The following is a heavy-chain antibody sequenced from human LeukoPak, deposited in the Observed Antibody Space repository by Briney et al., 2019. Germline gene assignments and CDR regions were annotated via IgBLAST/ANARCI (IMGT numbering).Heavy chain of an antibody. CDR3: AGSSSSTFDY. J-gene: IGHJ4*02. V-gene: IGHV4-61*02. CDR2: IYTSGST. CDR1: GGSISSGSYY. D-gene: IGHD6-6*01. Sequence: PSETLSLTCTVSGGSISSGSYYWSWIRQPAGKGLEWIGRIYTSGSTNYNPSLKSRVTMSVDTSKNQFSLKLSSVTAADTAVYYCAGSSSSTFDYWGQGTLVTVSS.